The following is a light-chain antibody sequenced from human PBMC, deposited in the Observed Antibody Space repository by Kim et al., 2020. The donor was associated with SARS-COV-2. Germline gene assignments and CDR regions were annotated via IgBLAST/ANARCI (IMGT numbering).Light chain of an antibody. CDR2: DSS. V-gene: IGKV3-20*01. CDR3: LQYDTSLT. Sequence: SPGERATLSCRASRSLSTSYLAWYQQKPGQAPRLLMYDSSKRATGVLDRFSGSGSGTQFTLTISRLEPEDFAVYFCLQYDTSLTFGGGTKVDIK. CDR1: RSLSTSY. J-gene: IGKJ4*01.